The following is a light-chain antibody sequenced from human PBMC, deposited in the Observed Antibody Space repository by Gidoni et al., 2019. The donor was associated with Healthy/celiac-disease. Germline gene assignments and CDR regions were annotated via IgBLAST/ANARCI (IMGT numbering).Light chain of an antibody. V-gene: IGKV3-15*01. CDR2: AAS. Sequence: EIQMTQSPATLSASAGERATLTCRASQSISNYLAWYQQKPGKAPKPLIYAASTRDTGIPARFSGSGSGTEFTLTISSLQSEDFAIYYCQQYNNYPHTFXQXTKLEIK. CDR1: QSISNY. J-gene: IGKJ2*01. CDR3: QQYNNYPHT.